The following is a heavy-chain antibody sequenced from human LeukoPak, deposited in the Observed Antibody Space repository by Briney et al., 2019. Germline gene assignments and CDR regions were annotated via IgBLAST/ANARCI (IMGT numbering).Heavy chain of an antibody. V-gene: IGHV1-2*02. CDR2: INPNSGGT. CDR1: GYTFTGYY. J-gene: IGHJ6*03. CDR3: ARGEGAYYYYMDV. Sequence: ASVKVSCKASGYTFTGYYMHWVRQAPGQGLEWMGWINPNSGGTNYAQELRGRVTMTRDTSISTAYMELSRLRSDDTAVYYCARGEGAYYYYMDVWGKGTTVTVSS.